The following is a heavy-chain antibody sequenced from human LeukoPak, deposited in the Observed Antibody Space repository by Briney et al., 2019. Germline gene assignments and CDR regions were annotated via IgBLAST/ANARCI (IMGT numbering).Heavy chain of an antibody. CDR2: ISGSGVST. CDR3: AKARYSGSPYWFDY. D-gene: IGHD1-26*01. Sequence: GGSLRLSCAASGFTFSSYAMSWVRQAPGKGLEWVSAISGSGVSTYYADSVKGRFTISRDNSKNTLYPQMNSLRAEDTAVYYCAKARYSGSPYWFDYWGQGTLVTVSS. CDR1: GFTFSSYA. J-gene: IGHJ4*02. V-gene: IGHV3-23*01.